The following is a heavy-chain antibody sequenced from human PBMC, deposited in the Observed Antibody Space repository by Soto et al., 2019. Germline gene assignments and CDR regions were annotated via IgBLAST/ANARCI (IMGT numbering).Heavy chain of an antibody. CDR2: IYYSGST. CDR3: SRERPNWNSSPYSMDV. V-gene: IGHV4-59*01. Sequence: SETLSLTCTVSGGSISSYYWSWIRQPPGKGLEWIGYIYYSGSTNYNPSLKSRVTISVDTSKNQFSLKLSSVTAADTAVYFCSRERPNWNSSPYSMDVWGQGTTVTVSS. D-gene: IGHD1-7*01. CDR1: GGSISSYY. J-gene: IGHJ6*02.